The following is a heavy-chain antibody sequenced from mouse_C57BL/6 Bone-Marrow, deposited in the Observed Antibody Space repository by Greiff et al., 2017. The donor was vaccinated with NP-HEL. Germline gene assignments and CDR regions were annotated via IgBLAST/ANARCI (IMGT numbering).Heavy chain of an antibody. CDR2: ISYDGSN. CDR3: ARRSGSPYYAMDY. Sequence: EVKLQESGPGLVKPSQSLSLTCSVTGYSITSGYYWSWIRQFPGNKLEWMGYISYDGSNNYNPSLKNRISITRDTSKNQFFLKLNSVTTEDTATYYCARRSGSPYYAMDYWGQGTSVTVSS. J-gene: IGHJ4*01. D-gene: IGHD3-2*02. V-gene: IGHV3-6*01. CDR1: GYSITSGYY.